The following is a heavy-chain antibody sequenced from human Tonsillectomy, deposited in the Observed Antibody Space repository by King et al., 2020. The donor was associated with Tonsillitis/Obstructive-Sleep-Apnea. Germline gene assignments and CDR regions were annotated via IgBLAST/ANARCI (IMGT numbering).Heavy chain of an antibody. V-gene: IGHV4-34*01. CDR1: GESFNGHY. D-gene: IGHD1-20*01. CDR3: ARRHSITVVPFDY. CDR2: INHRGST. Sequence: QVQLQQWGAGLLKPSETLSLTCAVYGESFNGHYWSWIRQPPGKGLEWIGEINHRGSTNYNPSLKSRVTISVDTSKNQFSLNLSSVIAADTAVYYCARRHSITVVPFDYWGQGALVTVSS. J-gene: IGHJ4*02.